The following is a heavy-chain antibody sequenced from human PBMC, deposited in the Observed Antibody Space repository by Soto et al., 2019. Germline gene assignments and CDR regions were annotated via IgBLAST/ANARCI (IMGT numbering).Heavy chain of an antibody. J-gene: IGHJ6*03. Sequence: SQTLSLTCAISGDSVSSNSAAWNWIRQSPSRGLEWLGRTYYRSKWYNDYAVSVKSRITINPDTSKNQFPLQLNSVTPEDTAVYYCARAGSYCSGGSCYGDYYYYYYMDVWGKGTTVTVSS. CDR3: ARAGSYCSGGSCYGDYYYYYYMDV. CDR1: GDSVSSNSAA. D-gene: IGHD2-15*01. V-gene: IGHV6-1*01. CDR2: TYYRSKWYN.